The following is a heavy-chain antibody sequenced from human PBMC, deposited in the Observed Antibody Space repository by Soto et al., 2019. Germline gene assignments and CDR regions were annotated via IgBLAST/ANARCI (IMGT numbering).Heavy chain of an antibody. V-gene: IGHV3-23*01. Sequence: EVQLLESGGGLVQPGGSLRLSCVGSGIEFSNYAMSWVRQAPGKGLEWVSIVSASGRSRYHADSVKGRFTTSRDNSKNPLSPHMTSLRAEATAVYYCAKDGNWLDVYYDVWGQGTPVTVSS. D-gene: IGHD3-16*01. CDR1: GIEFSNYA. CDR3: AKDGNWLDVYYDV. CDR2: VSASGRSR. J-gene: IGHJ4*02.